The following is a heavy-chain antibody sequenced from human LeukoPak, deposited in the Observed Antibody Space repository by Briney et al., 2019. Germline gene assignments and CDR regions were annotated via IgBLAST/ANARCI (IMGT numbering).Heavy chain of an antibody. J-gene: IGHJ4*02. V-gene: IGHV3-23*01. D-gene: IGHD3-22*01. CDR1: GFSFSSYA. CDR3: AKDRIPTSGWESDY. CDR2: TSASGGRT. Sequence: GGSLRLSCAASGFSFSSYAMSWVRQAREKGLEWVSSTSASGGRTYYTDSVKGRFTISRDNSKNTLYLQMNSLRAEDTAVYYCAKDRIPTSGWESDYWGQGTLVTVSS.